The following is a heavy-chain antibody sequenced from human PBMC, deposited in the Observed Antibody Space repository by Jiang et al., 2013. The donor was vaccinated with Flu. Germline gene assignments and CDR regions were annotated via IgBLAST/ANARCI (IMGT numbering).Heavy chain of an antibody. CDR2: IIPIFGTA. CDR1: GGTFSSYA. CDR3: ARVLPLRGPQAPFDY. Sequence: SAKVSCKASGGTFSSYAISWVRQAPGQGLEWMGGIIPIFGTANYAQKFQGRVTITADESTSTAYMELSSLRSEDTAVYYCARVLPLRGPQAPFDYWGQGTLVTVSS. V-gene: IGHV1-69*01. J-gene: IGHJ4*02. D-gene: IGHD2-15*01.